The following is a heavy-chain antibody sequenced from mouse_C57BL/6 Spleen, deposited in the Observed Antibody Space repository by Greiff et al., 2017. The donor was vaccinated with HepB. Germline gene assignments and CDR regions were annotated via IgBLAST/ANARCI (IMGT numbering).Heavy chain of an antibody. Sequence: VQLHQSDAVLVKPGASFTISCKVSGYSFPLHSLHWMILLPKQGLVLIGYIYPRDVRTKYNERFKGNATLTADQSSSTAYMQLNSLTSEDSAVYFCARDYYGSSYDYFDYWGQGTTLTVSS. CDR3: ARDYYGSSYDYFDY. J-gene: IGHJ2*01. CDR1: GYSFPLHS. CDR2: IYPRDVRT. V-gene: IGHV1-78*01. D-gene: IGHD1-1*01.